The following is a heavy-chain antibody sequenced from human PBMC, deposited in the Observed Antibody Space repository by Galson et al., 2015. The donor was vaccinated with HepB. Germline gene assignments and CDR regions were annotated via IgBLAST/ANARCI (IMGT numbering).Heavy chain of an antibody. D-gene: IGHD3-16*01. CDR1: GYTFTRYY. CDR2: INPSGGST. V-gene: IGHV1-46*01. J-gene: IGHJ3*02. Sequence: SVKVSCKASGYTFTRYYIHWVRQAPGQGLEWMGVINPSGGSTSNAQKFQGRVTMTRDTSTSTVYMYLSSLRSEDTAVYYCAREGGTNAFDIWGQGTMVTVSS. CDR3: AREGGTNAFDI.